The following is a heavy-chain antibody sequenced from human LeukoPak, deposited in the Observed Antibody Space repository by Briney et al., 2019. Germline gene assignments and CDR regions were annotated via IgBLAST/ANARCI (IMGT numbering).Heavy chain of an antibody. D-gene: IGHD5-18*01. CDR3: ARGGYKYGYDY. CDR2: IYTGGNT. Sequence: PGGSLRLSWAASGLTVSNDYMSWVRQAPGKGLEWVSVIYTGGNTYYADSVKGRFTFSRDNSKNTLYLQMNSLRAEDTAVYYCARGGYKYGYDYWGQGTLVTVSS. V-gene: IGHV3-53*01. CDR1: GLTVSNDY. J-gene: IGHJ4*02.